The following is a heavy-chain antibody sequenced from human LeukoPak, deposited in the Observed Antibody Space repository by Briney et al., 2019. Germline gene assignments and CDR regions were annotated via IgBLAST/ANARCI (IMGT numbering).Heavy chain of an antibody. V-gene: IGHV3-9*01. CDR1: GFTFSSYS. D-gene: IGHD6-19*01. Sequence: GGSLRLSCAASGFTFSSYSMNWVRQAPGKGLEWVSGISWNSGSIGYADSVKGRFTISRDNAKNSLYLQMNSLRAEDTALYYCAKDMRSRLGFADYWGQGTLVTVSS. CDR3: AKDMRSRLGFADY. J-gene: IGHJ4*02. CDR2: ISWNSGSI.